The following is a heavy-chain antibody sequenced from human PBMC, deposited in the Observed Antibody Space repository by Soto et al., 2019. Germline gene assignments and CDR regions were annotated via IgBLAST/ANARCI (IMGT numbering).Heavy chain of an antibody. V-gene: IGHV4-30-4*01. CDR3: ARVYCSGGRCYGYYYYGMDV. Sequence: SETLSLTCTVSGGSISSGDYYWSWIRQPPGKGLEWIGYIYYSGTTYYNPSLKSRVTISVDTSKNQFSLKLSSVTAADTAVYYCARVYCSGGRCYGYYYYGMDVWGQGTTVTVSS. J-gene: IGHJ6*02. CDR2: IYYSGTT. CDR1: GGSISSGDYY. D-gene: IGHD2-15*01.